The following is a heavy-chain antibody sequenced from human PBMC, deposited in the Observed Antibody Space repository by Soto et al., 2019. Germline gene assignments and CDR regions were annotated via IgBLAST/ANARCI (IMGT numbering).Heavy chain of an antibody. CDR2: INPSGGYT. Sequence: QVLLAQSGAEVKKHGASVKVSCKAFGYTFTSYYIHWVRQAPGQGLEWMGIINPSGGYTNYAQKLQGRVTMTRDTSTSTVYMDLCSLTSEDTAVYYCAREGPTYSSVSGAFDNWGRGTLVTVSS. CDR3: AREGPTYSSVSGAFDN. J-gene: IGHJ4*02. V-gene: IGHV1-46*04. CDR1: GYTFTSYY. D-gene: IGHD2-15*01.